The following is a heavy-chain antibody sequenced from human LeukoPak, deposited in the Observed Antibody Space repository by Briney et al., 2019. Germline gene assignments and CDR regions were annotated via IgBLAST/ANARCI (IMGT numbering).Heavy chain of an antibody. Sequence: SETLSLTCTVSGGSISSGGYYWSWIRQHPGKGLEWIGYIYYSGSTYYNPSLKSRVTISVDTSKNQFSLKLSSVTAADTAVYYCARSGLWQYYFDYWGQGTLVTVSS. V-gene: IGHV4-31*03. D-gene: IGHD5-18*01. CDR1: GGSISSGGYY. CDR3: ARSGLWQYYFDY. J-gene: IGHJ4*02. CDR2: IYYSGST.